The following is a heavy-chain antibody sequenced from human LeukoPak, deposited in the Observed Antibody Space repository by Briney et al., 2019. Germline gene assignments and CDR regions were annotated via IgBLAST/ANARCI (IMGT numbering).Heavy chain of an antibody. CDR2: INPNSGGT. D-gene: IGHD3-10*01. CDR3: ARDRGMTFPSGGYYYYYYMDV. J-gene: IGHJ6*03. Sequence: GASVKVSCKASGYTFTGYYMHWVRQAPGQGLEWMGWINPNSGGTNYAQKFQGRVTMTRDTSISTAYMELSRLRSDDTAVYYCARDRGMTFPSGGYYYYYYMDVWGKGTTVTVSS. CDR1: GYTFTGYY. V-gene: IGHV1-2*02.